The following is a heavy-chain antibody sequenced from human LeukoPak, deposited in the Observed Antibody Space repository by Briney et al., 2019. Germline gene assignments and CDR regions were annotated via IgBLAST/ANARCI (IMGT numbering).Heavy chain of an antibody. CDR2: ISVYNGNT. J-gene: IGHJ4*02. V-gene: IGHV1-18*01. D-gene: IGHD3-9*01. CDR3: ARDFYDILTGYLDY. Sequence: ASVKVSCKTSGYTLTSYGISWVRQAPGQGLEWMGWISVYNGNTNYAQKLQGRVTMTTDSFTNTAYMELRSLRSDDTAVYYCARDFYDILTGYLDYWGQGTLVTVSS. CDR1: GYTLTSYG.